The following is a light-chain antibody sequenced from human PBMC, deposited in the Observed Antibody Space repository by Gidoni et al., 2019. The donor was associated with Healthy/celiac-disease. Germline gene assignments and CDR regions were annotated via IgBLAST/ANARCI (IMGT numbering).Light chain of an antibody. J-gene: IGKJ4*01. CDR2: GAS. CDR3: QQYNNWPLT. V-gene: IGKV3-15*01. Sequence: EIVMTQSPATLSVSPGERATLSCRASQSDSSNLAWYQQKPGQAPRLLIYGASTRATGIPARFSGSGSGTEFTLTISSLQSEDFAVYYCQQYNNWPLTFXGXTKVEIK. CDR1: QSDSSN.